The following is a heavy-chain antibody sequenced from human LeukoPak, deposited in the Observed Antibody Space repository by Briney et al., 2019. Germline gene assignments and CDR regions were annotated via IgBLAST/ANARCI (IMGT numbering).Heavy chain of an antibody. CDR3: ARDRCSGGSCYHDY. CDR2: IFSGGST. J-gene: IGHJ4*02. CDR1: GFTVSSNY. V-gene: IGHV3-66*01. Sequence: GGSLRLSCAASGFTVSSNYLGWVRQAPGKGLEWVSVIFSGGSTYYADSVEGRFTISRDNSKNTPYLQVNSLRAEDTAVYYCARDRCSGGSCYHDYWGQGTLVTVSS. D-gene: IGHD2-15*01.